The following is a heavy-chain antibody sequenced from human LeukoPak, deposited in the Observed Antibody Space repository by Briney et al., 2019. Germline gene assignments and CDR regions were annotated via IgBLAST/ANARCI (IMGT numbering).Heavy chain of an antibody. CDR3: GRDSL. Sequence: SETLSLTCTVSGGSINNYYWTWIRQPPGKGLEWIGYISYSGSTNYNPSLKSRVTMSVDTSKNQFSLKLTSVTAADTAVYYCGRDSLWGQGTLVTVSS. CDR1: GGSINNYY. CDR2: ISYSGST. V-gene: IGHV4-59*01. J-gene: IGHJ4*02.